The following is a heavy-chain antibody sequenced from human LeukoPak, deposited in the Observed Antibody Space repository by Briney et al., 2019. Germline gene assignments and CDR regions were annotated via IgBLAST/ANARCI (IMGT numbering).Heavy chain of an antibody. J-gene: IGHJ4*02. V-gene: IGHV1-2*06. CDR2: INPNSGDT. Sequence: ASVKVSCKASAYTFTGYYLHWVRQAPGQGLEWMGRINPNSGDTNYAQKFQGRVTMTTDTSTTTAYLEVRTLTSDDTAVYYCARDPGAAVFDYWGQGTLVIVSS. D-gene: IGHD2-15*01. CDR1: AYTFTGYY. CDR3: ARDPGAAVFDY.